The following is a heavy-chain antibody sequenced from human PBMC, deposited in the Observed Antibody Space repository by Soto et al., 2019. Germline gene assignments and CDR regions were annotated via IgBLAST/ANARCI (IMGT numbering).Heavy chain of an antibody. CDR2: IYYSGST. CDR3: AREGVSSSWYYYYGMDV. J-gene: IGHJ6*02. D-gene: IGHD6-13*01. Sequence: SETLSLTCTVSGGSISTYYWNWIRQPPGKGLEWNGYIYYSGSTNYNPSLKSRVTISVDTSKNPFSLKLSSVTAGATALYYCAREGVSSSWYYYYGMDVWGQGTRVTVSS. V-gene: IGHV4-59*01. CDR1: GGSISTYY.